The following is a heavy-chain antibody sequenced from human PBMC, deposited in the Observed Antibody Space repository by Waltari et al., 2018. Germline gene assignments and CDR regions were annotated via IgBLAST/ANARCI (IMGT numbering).Heavy chain of an antibody. D-gene: IGHD2-2*01. Sequence: EVQLVQSGAEVRRPGESISISFEGSGYNFSKYWIGWVRQQPGKGLDWMGIIYPGDSDTRYSPSFQGQVTISVDKTIKTAYLQWSSLKASDTATYYCARHRTRSTLYNWFDPWGQGTHVSVSS. CDR1: GYNFSKYW. J-gene: IGHJ5*02. V-gene: IGHV5-51*01. CDR3: ARHRTRSTLYNWFDP. CDR2: IYPGDSDT.